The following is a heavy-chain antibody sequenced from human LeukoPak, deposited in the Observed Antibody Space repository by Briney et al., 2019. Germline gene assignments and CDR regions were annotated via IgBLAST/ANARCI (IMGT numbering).Heavy chain of an antibody. CDR1: GFTFSSYA. V-gene: IGHV3-23*01. J-gene: IGHJ2*01. CDR2: ISGSGGST. CDR3: AKVPGLNYYDSSGYDWYFDL. Sequence: GGSLRLSCAASGFTFSSYAMSWVRQAPGKGLEWVSAISGSGGSTYYADSVKGRFTISRDNSKNTLYLQMNSLRAEDTAVYYCAKVPGLNYYDSSGYDWYFDLWGRGTLVTVSS. D-gene: IGHD3-22*01.